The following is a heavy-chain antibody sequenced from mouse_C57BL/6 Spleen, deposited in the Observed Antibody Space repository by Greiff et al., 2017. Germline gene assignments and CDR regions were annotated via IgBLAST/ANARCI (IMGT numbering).Heavy chain of an antibody. CDR3: ARDDYEGFAY. D-gene: IGHD2-4*01. J-gene: IGHJ3*01. CDR1: GYTFTGYW. V-gene: IGHV1-9*01. CDR2: ILPGSGST. Sequence: VQLQQSGAELMKPGASVKLSCKATGYTFTGYWIEWVKQRPGHGLEWIGEILPGSGSTNYTEKFKGKATFTADTTSNTAYMQLSSLTTEDSAIYYCARDDYEGFAYWGQGTLVTVSA.